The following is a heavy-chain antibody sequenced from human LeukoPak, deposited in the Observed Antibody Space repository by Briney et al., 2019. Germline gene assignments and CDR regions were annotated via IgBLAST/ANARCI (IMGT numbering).Heavy chain of an antibody. CDR1: GGSITTSRYY. Sequence: SETLSLTCSVSGGSITTSRYYWGWIRQSPGKGLEWIGSVYYFGNAYYRPSLMSRATISIDTSKKRISLNLTSVTARDTAIYYCATPKEGSYFDSWGQGTLVTVSS. CDR2: VYYFGNA. V-gene: IGHV4-39*01. CDR3: ATPKEGSYFDS. D-gene: IGHD3-10*01. J-gene: IGHJ4*02.